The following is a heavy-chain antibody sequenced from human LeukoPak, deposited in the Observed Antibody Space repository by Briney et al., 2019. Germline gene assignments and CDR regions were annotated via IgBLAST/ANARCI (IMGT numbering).Heavy chain of an antibody. D-gene: IGHD2-15*01. V-gene: IGHV4-59*08. J-gene: IGHJ5*02. CDR3: ARHSYCSGGSCYWFDP. Sequence: SETLSLTCIVSGGSISSYYWSWIRQPPGKGLEWIGYIYYSGSTNYNPSLKSRVTISVDTSKNQFSLKLSSVTAADTAVYYCARHSYCSGGSCYWFDPWGQGTLVTVSS. CDR2: IYYSGST. CDR1: GGSISSYY.